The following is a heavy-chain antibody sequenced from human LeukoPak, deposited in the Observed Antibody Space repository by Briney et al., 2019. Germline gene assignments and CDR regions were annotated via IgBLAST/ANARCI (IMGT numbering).Heavy chain of an antibody. CDR2: IYHSGST. CDR3: ARERVNSSGWSQVDY. J-gene: IGHJ4*02. V-gene: IGHV4-38-2*02. CDR1: GYSISSGYY. D-gene: IGHD6-19*01. Sequence: SETLSLTCTVSGYSISSGYYWGWIRQPPGKGLEWIGSIYHSGSTYYNPSLKSRVTISVDTSKNQFSLKLSSVTAADTAVYYCARERVNSSGWSQVDYWGQGTLVTVSS.